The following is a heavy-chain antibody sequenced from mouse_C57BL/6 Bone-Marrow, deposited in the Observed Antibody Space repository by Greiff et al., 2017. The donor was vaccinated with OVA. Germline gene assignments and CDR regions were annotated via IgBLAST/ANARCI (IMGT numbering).Heavy chain of an antibody. CDR2: IDPENGDT. CDR3: TSYGNFDY. CDR1: GFNIKDDY. J-gene: IGHJ2*01. V-gene: IGHV14-4*01. D-gene: IGHD2-1*01. Sequence: VQLQQSGAELVRPGASVKLSCTASGFNIKDDYMHWVKQRPEPGLAWIGWIDPENGDTEYASKFQGKATITADPSSNTAYLQLSSLTSEDTAVYYCTSYGNFDYWGQGTTRTVSS.